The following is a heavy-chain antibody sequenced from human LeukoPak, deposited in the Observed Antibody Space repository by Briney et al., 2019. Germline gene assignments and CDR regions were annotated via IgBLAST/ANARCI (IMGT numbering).Heavy chain of an antibody. CDR2: ISYDGSNK. D-gene: IGHD6-13*01. V-gene: IGHV3-30-3*01. CDR1: GFTFSSYT. Sequence: GGSLRLSCAASGFTFSSYTMHWVRQAPGKGLEWVAVISYDGSNKYYADSVKGRFTISRDNSKNSLYLQMNSLRAEDTAVYYCARPGVYSSSRYWFDYWGPGTLVTVSS. J-gene: IGHJ4*02. CDR3: ARPGVYSSSRYWFDY.